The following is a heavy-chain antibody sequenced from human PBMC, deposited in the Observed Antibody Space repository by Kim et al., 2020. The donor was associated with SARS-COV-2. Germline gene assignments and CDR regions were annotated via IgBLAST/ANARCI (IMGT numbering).Heavy chain of an antibody. V-gene: IGHV1-69*01. D-gene: IGHD6-13*01. J-gene: IGHJ5*02. Sequence: QGRVTITADESTSTAYMELSSLRSEDTAVYYCARTGIPNSSSWYANWFDPWGQGTLVTVSS. CDR3: ARTGIPNSSSWYANWFDP.